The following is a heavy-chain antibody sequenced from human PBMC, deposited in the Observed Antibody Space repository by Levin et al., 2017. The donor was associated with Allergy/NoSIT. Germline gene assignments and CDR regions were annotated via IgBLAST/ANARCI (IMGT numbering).Heavy chain of an antibody. J-gene: IGHJ4*02. CDR3: ARDLMSGWPGGY. CDR2: INPNSGGT. CDR1: GYTFTDYY. V-gene: IGHV1-2*02. D-gene: IGHD6-19*01. Sequence: VASVKVSCKASGYTFTDYYIHWVRQAPGQGLEWMGWINPNSGGTNYAQKFQDRVTMTRDTSISTAYMDLSRLRSDDTAVYYCARDLMSGWPGGYWGQGTLVTVSS.